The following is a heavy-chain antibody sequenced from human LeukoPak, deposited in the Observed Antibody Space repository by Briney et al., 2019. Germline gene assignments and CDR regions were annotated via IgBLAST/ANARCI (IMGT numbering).Heavy chain of an antibody. CDR1: GGSFSGYY. Sequence: SETLSLTCAVYGGSFSGYYWSWIRQPPGKGLEWFGEINHSGSTNYNPSLKSRVTISVDTSKNQFSLKLSSVTAADTAVYYCARGRGYCSGGSCYAQGFDYWGQGTLVTVSS. V-gene: IGHV4-34*01. CDR2: INHSGST. J-gene: IGHJ4*02. D-gene: IGHD2-15*01. CDR3: ARGRGYCSGGSCYAQGFDY.